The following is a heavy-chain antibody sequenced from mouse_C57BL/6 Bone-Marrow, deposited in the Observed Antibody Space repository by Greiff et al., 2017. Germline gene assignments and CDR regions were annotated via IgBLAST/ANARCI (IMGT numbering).Heavy chain of an antibody. J-gene: IGHJ1*03. CDR1: GISITTGNYR. V-gene: IGHV3-5*01. Sequence: EVKLQESGPGLVKPSQTVFLTCTVTGISITTGNYRWSWIRQFPGNKLEWIGYIYYSGTITYNPSLTSRTTITRDTPKNQFFLEMNSLTAEDTATYYCALVYYGYDGYFDVWGTGTTVTVSS. CDR3: ALVYYGYDGYFDV. CDR2: IYYSGTI. D-gene: IGHD2-2*01.